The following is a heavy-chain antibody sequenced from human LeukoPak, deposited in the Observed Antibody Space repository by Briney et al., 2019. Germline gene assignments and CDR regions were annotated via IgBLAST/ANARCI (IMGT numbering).Heavy chain of an antibody. CDR2: ISWNSGSI. J-gene: IGHJ6*02. Sequence: GGSLRLSCAASGFTFDDYAMHWVRHAPGKGLEWVSGISWNSGSIVYADSVKGRFTISRDNAKNSLYLQMNSLRAEDTALYYCAKALGGEYYSGPQAPPAPSNGMDVWGQGTTVTVSS. CDR3: AKALGGEYYSGPQAPPAPSNGMDV. D-gene: IGHD4-11*01. V-gene: IGHV3-9*01. CDR1: GFTFDDYA.